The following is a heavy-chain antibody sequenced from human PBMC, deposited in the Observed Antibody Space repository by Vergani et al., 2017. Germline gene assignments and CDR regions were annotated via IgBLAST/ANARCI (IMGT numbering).Heavy chain of an antibody. Sequence: QVQLVESGGGVVQPGRSLRLSCAASGFTFNQYGMHWVRQAPGKGLEWVAVTWYDGNNKQYADSVKGRFTISRDNSKSTMYLQMNSLRAEDTAVYYCARESRYCSSTSCPYYYYYMDVWGKGTTVTVSS. J-gene: IGHJ6*03. D-gene: IGHD2-2*01. CDR3: ARESRYCSSTSCPYYYYYMDV. CDR2: TWYDGNNK. CDR1: GFTFNQYG. V-gene: IGHV3-33*01.